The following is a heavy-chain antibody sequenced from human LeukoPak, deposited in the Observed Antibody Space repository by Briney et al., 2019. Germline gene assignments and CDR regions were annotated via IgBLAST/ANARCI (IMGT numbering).Heavy chain of an antibody. D-gene: IGHD2-15*01. CDR1: GFTFSSYG. CDR2: ISYDGSNK. J-gene: IGHJ6*03. Sequence: TGGSLRLSCAASGFTFSSYGMHWVRQAPGKGLEWVAVISYDGSNKYYADSVKGRFTISRDNSKNTLYLQMNSLRAEDTAVYYCAKASVVAATRYYYYYMDVWGKGTTVTVSS. V-gene: IGHV3-30*18. CDR3: AKASVVAATRYYYYYMDV.